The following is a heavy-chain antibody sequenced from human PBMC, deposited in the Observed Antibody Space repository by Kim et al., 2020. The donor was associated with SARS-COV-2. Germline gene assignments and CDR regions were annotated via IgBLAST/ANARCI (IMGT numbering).Heavy chain of an antibody. CDR3: AKDLSRGGSGYYEMYYGMDV. CDR2: ISYDGSNK. CDR1: GFTFSSYG. J-gene: IGHJ6*02. Sequence: GGSLRLSCAASGFTFSSYGMHWVRQAPGKGLEWVAVISYDGSNKYYADSVKGRFTISRDNSKNTLYLQMNSLRAEDTAVYYCAKDLSRGGSGYYEMYYGMDVWGQGTTVTVSS. D-gene: IGHD3-22*01. V-gene: IGHV3-30*18.